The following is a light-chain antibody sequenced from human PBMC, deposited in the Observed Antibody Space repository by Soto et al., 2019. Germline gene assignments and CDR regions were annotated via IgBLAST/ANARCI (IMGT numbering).Light chain of an antibody. CDR3: CSYSGSYTSPVV. V-gene: IGLV2-11*01. Sequence: SALTQPRSVSGSPGQSVTISCTGTTSDFNYVSWYHHHPGKAPKLMIYDVTRRPSGVPDRFSGSRSGNTASLNISGLQAEDEADYYCCSYSGSYTSPVVFGTGKTGNVL. CDR2: DVT. J-gene: IGLJ1*01. CDR1: TSDFNY.